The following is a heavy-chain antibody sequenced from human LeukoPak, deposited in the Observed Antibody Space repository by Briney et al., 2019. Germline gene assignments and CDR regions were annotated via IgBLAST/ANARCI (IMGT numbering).Heavy chain of an antibody. Sequence: GASVKVSCKASGYTFTGYYMHWVRQAPGRGLEWMGWINPNSGGTNYAQKFQGRVTMTRDTSISTAYMELSRLRSDDTAVYYCARGYYYDSSGSSGAYYWGQGTLVTVSS. CDR3: ARGYYYDSSGSSGAYY. D-gene: IGHD3-22*01. CDR2: INPNSGGT. V-gene: IGHV1-2*02. J-gene: IGHJ4*02. CDR1: GYTFTGYY.